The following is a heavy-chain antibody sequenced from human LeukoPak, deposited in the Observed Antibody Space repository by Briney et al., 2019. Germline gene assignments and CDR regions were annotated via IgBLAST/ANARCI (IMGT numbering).Heavy chain of an antibody. CDR3: ARVSMDYYYGMDV. Sequence: GGSLRLSCAASGFTFSDYYMSWIRRAPGKGLEWVSYISSSGSTIYYADSVKGRFTISRDNAKNSLYLQMNSLRAEDTAVYYCARVSMDYYYGMDVWGQGTTVTVSS. V-gene: IGHV3-11*01. CDR1: GFTFSDYY. D-gene: IGHD3-3*02. CDR2: ISSSGSTI. J-gene: IGHJ6*02.